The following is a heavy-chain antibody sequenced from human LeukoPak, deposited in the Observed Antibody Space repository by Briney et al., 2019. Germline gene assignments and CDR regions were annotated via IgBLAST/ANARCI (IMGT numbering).Heavy chain of an antibody. CDR2: INKDGSEK. CDR1: GFTFSGSW. V-gene: IGHV3-7*01. J-gene: IGHJ4*01. Sequence: GGSLRLSCAASGFTFSGSWMTWVRQAPGKGLEWVANINKDGSEKYYLDSVKGRFTISRDNAKNSLYLQMNSLRAEDTAVYFCARDQRASPSPADNWGHGALVTVSS. CDR3: ARDQRASPSPADN.